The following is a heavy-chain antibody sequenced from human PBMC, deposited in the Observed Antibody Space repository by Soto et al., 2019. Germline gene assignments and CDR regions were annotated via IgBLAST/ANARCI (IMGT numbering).Heavy chain of an antibody. J-gene: IGHJ3*02. V-gene: IGHV3-23*01. CDR1: GFTFSSYA. CDR2: ISGSGGST. Sequence: GGSLRLSCAASGFTFSSYAMSWVHQAPGKGLEWVSAISGSGGSTYYADSVKGRFTISRDNSKNTLYLQMNSLRAEDTAVYYCAKGSGQVVAADDAFDIWGQGTMVTVSS. CDR3: AKGSGQVVAADDAFDI. D-gene: IGHD2-15*01.